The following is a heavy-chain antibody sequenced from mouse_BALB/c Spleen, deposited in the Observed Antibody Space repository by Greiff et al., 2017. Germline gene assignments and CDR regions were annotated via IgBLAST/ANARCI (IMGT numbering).Heavy chain of an antibody. Sequence: EVQLQQSGAELVKPGASVKLSCTASGFNIKDNYMHWVKQRPEQGLEWIGRIDPANGNTKYDPKFQGKATITADTTANTAYLQLSSLTSEDTAVYYCARVYGSSYVGYFDYWGQGTTLTVSS. V-gene: IGHV14-3*02. D-gene: IGHD1-1*01. CDR2: IDPANGNT. J-gene: IGHJ2*01. CDR1: GFNIKDNY. CDR3: ARVYGSSYVGYFDY.